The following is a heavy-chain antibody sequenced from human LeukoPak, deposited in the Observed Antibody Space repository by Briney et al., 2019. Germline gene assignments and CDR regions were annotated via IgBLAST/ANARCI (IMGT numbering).Heavy chain of an antibody. CDR1: GFTFSSYA. CDR2: ISGSGGST. Sequence: GGSLRLSCAASGFTFSSYAMSWVRQAPGKGLEWVSAISGSGGSTYYADSVKGRFTISRDNSKNTLYLQMNSLRAEDTAVYYCAKDPTHYVLRYFDWFGTKNRFDPWGQGTLVTVSS. CDR3: AKDPTHYVLRYFDWFGTKNRFDP. D-gene: IGHD3-9*01. J-gene: IGHJ5*02. V-gene: IGHV3-23*01.